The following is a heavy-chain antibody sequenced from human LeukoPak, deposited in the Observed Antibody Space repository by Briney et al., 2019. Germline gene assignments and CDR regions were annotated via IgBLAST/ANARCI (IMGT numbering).Heavy chain of an antibody. CDR3: AVLRPGYSYGPFDY. CDR1: GGSISSGDYY. J-gene: IGHJ4*02. CDR2: IYYSGST. V-gene: IGHV4-30-4*08. D-gene: IGHD5-18*01. Sequence: SQTLSLTCTVSGGSISSGDYYWSWLRQPPGKGLEWIGYIYYSGSTYYNPSLKSRVTISVDTSKNQFSLKLSSVTAADTAVYYCAVLRPGYSYGPFDYWGQGTLVTVSS.